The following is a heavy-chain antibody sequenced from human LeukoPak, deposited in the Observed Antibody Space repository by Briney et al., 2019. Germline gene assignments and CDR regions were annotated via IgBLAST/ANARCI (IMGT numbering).Heavy chain of an antibody. J-gene: IGHJ4*02. Sequence: SETLSLTCTVSGGSISSSSYYWGWIRQPPGKGLEWIGSIYYSGSTYYNPSLKSRVTISVDTSKNQFSLKLSSVTAADTAVYYCARDGVGIAVAGTQRVFRPFNYWGQGTLVTVSS. CDR2: IYYSGST. V-gene: IGHV4-39*07. D-gene: IGHD6-19*01. CDR1: GGSISSSSYY. CDR3: ARDGVGIAVAGTQRVFRPFNY.